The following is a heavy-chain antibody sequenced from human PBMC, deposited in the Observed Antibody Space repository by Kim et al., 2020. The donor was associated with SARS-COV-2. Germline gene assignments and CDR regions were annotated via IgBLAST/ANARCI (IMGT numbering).Heavy chain of an antibody. J-gene: IGHJ4*02. CDR1: GASVNNNIYY. CDR2: TYYSGST. Sequence: SETLSLTCSVSGASVNNNIYYWSWIRQPPGKGLEWVGSTYYSGSTNYSPSLKSRATISVDPSTNQFPLRLSSVTAADTAVYFCARVYDSGGYYSSHYFDYWGQGTLVTVSS. CDR3: ARVYDSGGYYSSHYFDY. D-gene: IGHD3-22*01. V-gene: IGHV4-61*01.